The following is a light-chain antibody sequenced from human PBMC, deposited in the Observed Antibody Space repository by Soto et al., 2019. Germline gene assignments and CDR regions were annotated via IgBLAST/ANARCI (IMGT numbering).Light chain of an antibody. CDR1: SSDVGGYNY. Sequence: QSALTQPASVSGSPGQSITISCTGTSSDVGGYNYVSWYQQQPGKAPKLMIYDVSNRPSEVSNRFSGSKSGNTAYLTISGIQAEDAADYSCRSFTSSITYVFGTGTKLTVL. CDR3: RSFTSSITYV. CDR2: DVS. J-gene: IGLJ1*01. V-gene: IGLV2-14*01.